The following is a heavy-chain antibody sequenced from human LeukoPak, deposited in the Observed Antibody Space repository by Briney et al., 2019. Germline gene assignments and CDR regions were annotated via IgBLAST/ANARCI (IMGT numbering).Heavy chain of an antibody. J-gene: IGHJ3*02. D-gene: IGHD2-2*01. CDR3: ARTRKISRWSSSYAFDI. CDR1: GYTFTGYY. V-gene: IGHV1-2*02. CDR2: INPNSGGT. Sequence: ASVKVSCKASGYTFTGYYMHWVRQAPGQGLEWMGWINPNSGGTNYAQKFQGRVTMTRDTSISTAYMELSRLRSDDTAVYYCARTRKISRWSSSYAFDIWGQGTMVTVSS.